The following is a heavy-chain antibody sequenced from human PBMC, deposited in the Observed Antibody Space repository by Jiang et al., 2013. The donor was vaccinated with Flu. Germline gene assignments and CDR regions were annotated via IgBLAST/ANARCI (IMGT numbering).Heavy chain of an antibody. V-gene: IGHV1-69*04. CDR3: ANVDTAIGAYFDY. J-gene: IGHJ4*02. D-gene: IGHD5-18*01. CDR2: IIPILGIA. Sequence: SGAEVKKPGSSVKVSCKASGGTFSSYAISWVRQAPGQGLEWMGRIIPILGIANYAQKFQGRVTITADKSTSTAYMELSSLRSEDTAVYCCANVDTAIGAYFDYWGQGTLVTVSS. CDR1: GGTFSSYA.